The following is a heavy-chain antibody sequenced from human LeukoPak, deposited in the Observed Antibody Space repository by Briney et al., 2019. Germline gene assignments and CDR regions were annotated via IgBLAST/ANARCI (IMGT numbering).Heavy chain of an antibody. CDR2: IYTSGST. CDR3: ARETYDFWSGSTDY. CDR1: GGSISSGSYY. J-gene: IGHJ4*02. Sequence: PSQTLSLTCTVSGGSISSGSYYWSWIRQPAGKGLEWIGRIYTSGSTNYNPSLKSRVTISVDTSKNQFSLKLSSVTAADTAVYYCARETYDFWSGSTDYWGQGTLVTVSS. D-gene: IGHD3-3*01. V-gene: IGHV4-61*02.